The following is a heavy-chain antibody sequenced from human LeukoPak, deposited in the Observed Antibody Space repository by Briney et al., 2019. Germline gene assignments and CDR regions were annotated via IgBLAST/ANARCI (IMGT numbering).Heavy chain of an antibody. J-gene: IGHJ4*02. CDR1: GGSISNYY. CDR3: AKGQYDFWSGYYGH. Sequence: PSETLSLTCTVSGGSISNYYWSWIRQPPGKGLEWIGYIYYSGSTNYNPSLKSRVTLSVDTSKNQFSLKLSSVTAADTAVYYCAKGQYDFWSGYYGHWGQGTLVPVSS. D-gene: IGHD3-3*01. V-gene: IGHV4-59*01. CDR2: IYYSGST.